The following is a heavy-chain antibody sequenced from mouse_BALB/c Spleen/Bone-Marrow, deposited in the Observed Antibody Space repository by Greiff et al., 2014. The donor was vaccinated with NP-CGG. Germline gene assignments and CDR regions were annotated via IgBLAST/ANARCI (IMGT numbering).Heavy chain of an antibody. D-gene: IGHD2-14*01. V-gene: IGHV1S130*01. CDR2: IHPNSGNT. CDR1: GFTFTSSW. J-gene: IGHJ1*01. Sequence: QVQLQQSGSVLVRPGTSVNLSCKASGFTFTSSWMHWAKQRPGQGLEWIGDIHPNSGNTYYNEKFKGKATLTVDSSSSTAYVDHSSLTSEDSAVYFCARSYRFWYFDVWGAGTTVTVSS. CDR3: ARSYRFWYFDV.